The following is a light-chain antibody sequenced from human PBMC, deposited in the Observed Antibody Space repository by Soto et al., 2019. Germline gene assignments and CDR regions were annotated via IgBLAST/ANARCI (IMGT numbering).Light chain of an antibody. Sequence: DIQMTQSPSTLSASVGDRVTITCRASQSISSWLAWYQQKPGKAPKLLMYDASSLDSGVPSRFSGSGSGTEFTLTISSLQPDDLATYYCQQYNAYPWTFGQGTKVEIK. J-gene: IGKJ1*01. CDR2: DAS. V-gene: IGKV1-5*01. CDR1: QSISSW. CDR3: QQYNAYPWT.